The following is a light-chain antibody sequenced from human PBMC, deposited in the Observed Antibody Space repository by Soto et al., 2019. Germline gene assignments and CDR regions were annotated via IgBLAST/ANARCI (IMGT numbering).Light chain of an antibody. CDR3: CSYAPSRTLL. J-gene: IGLJ2*01. CDR1: SSDVGGYNY. V-gene: IGLV2-14*03. CDR2: DVS. Sequence: QSVLTQPASVSGSPGQSITISCTGTSSDVGGYNYVSWYQQHPGKAPKLMIYDVSDRPSGVSNRFSASKSGSTASLTISGLQAEDEADYFCCSYAPSRTLLFGGGTKVTVL.